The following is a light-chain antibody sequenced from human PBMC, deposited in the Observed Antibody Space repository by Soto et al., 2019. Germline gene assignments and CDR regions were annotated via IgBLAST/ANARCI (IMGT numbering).Light chain of an antibody. J-gene: IGKJ1*01. CDR2: GAS. Sequence: EIVLTQSPGTLSLSPGERASLSYRASQGVASNYLAWYQQKPGQAPRLLIYGASSRATGIPDRFSGSGSGTDFTLTISSLEPEDCAVYFCQQYGSSPWTFGQGTTVEIK. CDR1: QGVASNY. V-gene: IGKV3-20*01. CDR3: QQYGSSPWT.